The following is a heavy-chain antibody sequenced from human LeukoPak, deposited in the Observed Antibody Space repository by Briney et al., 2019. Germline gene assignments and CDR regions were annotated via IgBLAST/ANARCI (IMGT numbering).Heavy chain of an antibody. Sequence: GGTLRLSCAASGFTFSSYAMSWVRQAPGKGLEWVSAISGSGGSTYYADSVKGRFTISRDNSKNTLYLQMNSLRAEDTAVYYCAKDHRRGPYSYGSGDWGQGTLVTVSS. V-gene: IGHV3-23*01. CDR3: AKDHRRGPYSYGSGD. CDR1: GFTFSSYA. D-gene: IGHD5-18*01. J-gene: IGHJ4*02. CDR2: ISGSGGST.